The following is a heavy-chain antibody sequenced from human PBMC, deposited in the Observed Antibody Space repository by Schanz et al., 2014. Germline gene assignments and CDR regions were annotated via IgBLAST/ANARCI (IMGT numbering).Heavy chain of an antibody. CDR2: INTGSGDT. D-gene: IGHD5-12*01. J-gene: IGHJ4*02. V-gene: IGHV1-3*04. CDR3: ARGIGGYGANNYFDY. Sequence: QVQLVQSGAEVEKPGASVRVSCKASGYTFTTYAMSWVRQAPGQRLEWMGWINTGSGDTKYSQNFQGRVTITRDTSASTAYMELSSLRSEDTAVYSCARGIGGYGANNYFDYWGQGTLVTVSS. CDR1: GYTFTTYA.